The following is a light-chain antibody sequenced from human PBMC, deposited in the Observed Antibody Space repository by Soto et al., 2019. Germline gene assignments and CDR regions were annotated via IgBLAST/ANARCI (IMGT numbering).Light chain of an antibody. CDR3: LSKTSTISYV. Sequence: QSALTQPASVSGSPGQSIAISCTGTTSDVGGYNYVSWYQQHPGKVPKLLIHGVSNRPSGVSNRFSGSKSGNTASLTISGLQAEDEADYYCLSKTSTISYVFGTGTKVTVL. CDR1: TSDVGGYNY. CDR2: GVS. J-gene: IGLJ1*01. V-gene: IGLV2-14*01.